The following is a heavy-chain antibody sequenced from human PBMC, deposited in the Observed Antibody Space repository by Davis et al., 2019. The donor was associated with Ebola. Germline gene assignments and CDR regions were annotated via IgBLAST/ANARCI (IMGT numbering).Heavy chain of an antibody. V-gene: IGHV4-59*01. CDR3: ARGKAMVITGGFTKFDY. Sequence: SETLSLTCTVSGGSMTDYYWNWIRQTPGKGLEWIGYIDYSGRTDQNPSLESRVTILRDTSKNQFSLKLNSVTTADTAVYYCARGKAMVITGGFTKFDYWGQGTLVTVSS. J-gene: IGHJ4*02. CDR1: GGSMTDYY. D-gene: IGHD3-22*01. CDR2: IDYSGRT.